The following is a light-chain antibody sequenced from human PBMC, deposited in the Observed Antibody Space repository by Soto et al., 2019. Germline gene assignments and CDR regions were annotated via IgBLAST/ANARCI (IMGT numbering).Light chain of an antibody. J-gene: IGKJ4*01. V-gene: IGKV3-20*01. CDR3: QQYGSSHN. CDR2: GAS. CDR1: QSVSSY. Sequence: EIVLTQSPATLSLSPGERATLSCRASQSVSSYLAWYQQKPGQAPRLLIYGASSRATGIPGRLSGSGSGTDATLTINRMEPEDFAVYYCQQYGSSHNFGGGTKGDSK.